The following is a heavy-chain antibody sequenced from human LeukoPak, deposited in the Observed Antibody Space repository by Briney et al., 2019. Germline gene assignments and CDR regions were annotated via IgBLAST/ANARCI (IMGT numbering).Heavy chain of an antibody. D-gene: IGHD2-15*01. V-gene: IGHV1-46*01. CDR1: GYTFTSYY. J-gene: IGHJ4*02. CDR3: AKDQLNRFCSGGSCSVTHAY. CDR2: INPSGGST. Sequence: ASVKVSCKASGYTFTSYYMHWVRQAPGQGLEWMGIINPSGGSTSYAQKFQGRVTMTRDMSTSTVYMELSSLRAEDTAVYYCAKDQLNRFCSGGSCSVTHAYWGQGTLVTVSS.